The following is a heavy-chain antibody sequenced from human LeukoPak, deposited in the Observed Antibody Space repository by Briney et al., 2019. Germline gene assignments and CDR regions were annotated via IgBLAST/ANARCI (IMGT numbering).Heavy chain of an antibody. CDR3: ARGPAAGNLLGY. J-gene: IGHJ4*02. Sequence: GGSRLSCAASGFTVSSNYMSWVRQAPGKGLEWVSVMYSGGSTYYADSVKGRFTISRDNSKNTLYLQMNSLRAEDTAVYYCARGPAAGNLLGYWGQGTLVTVSS. CDR1: GFTVSSNY. D-gene: IGHD6-19*01. V-gene: IGHV3-66*01. CDR2: MYSGGST.